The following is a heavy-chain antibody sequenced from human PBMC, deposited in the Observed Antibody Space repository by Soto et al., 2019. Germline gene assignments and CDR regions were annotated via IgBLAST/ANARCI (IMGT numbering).Heavy chain of an antibody. V-gene: IGHV1-69*01. D-gene: IGHD3-10*01. J-gene: IGHJ6*02. CDR1: GGSFSKNA. Sequence: QVQLVQSGAEVRKPGSSVRVSCKPSGGSFSKNAINWVRQAPGQGLEWMGGIIPIFGLTNYAPELQGRLTITADESRRATYMDLSSLTSGDTAMYYCATVEVSGSGNFYFYHYYDMDVWGLGTSVTVSS. CDR2: IIPIFGLT. CDR3: ATVEVSGSGNFYFYHYYDMDV.